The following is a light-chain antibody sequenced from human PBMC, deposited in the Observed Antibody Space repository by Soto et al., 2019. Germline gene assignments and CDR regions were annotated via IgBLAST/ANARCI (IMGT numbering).Light chain of an antibody. J-gene: IGKJ4*01. V-gene: IGKV1-5*01. CDR3: QQLNSYPLG. CDR2: DAS. Sequence: DIQMTQSPSTLSGSVGDRVTITFRASQTISSWLAWYKQKPGKAPKLLIYDASTLQSGVPSRFSGSGSGTEVTLTISSLQPEEFATYYCQQLNSYPLGVGGGTKVDIK. CDR1: QTISSW.